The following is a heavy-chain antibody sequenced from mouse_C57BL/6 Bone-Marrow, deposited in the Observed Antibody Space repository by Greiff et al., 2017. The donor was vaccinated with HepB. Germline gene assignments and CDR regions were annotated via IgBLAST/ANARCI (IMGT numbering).Heavy chain of an antibody. J-gene: IGHJ1*03. CDR2: IYPGSGNT. CDR1: GYTFTDYY. Sequence: QVQLQQSGAELVRPGASVKLSCKASGYTFTDYYINWVKQRPGQGLEWIARIYPGSGNTYYNEKFKGKATLTAEKSSSTAYMQLSSLTSEDSAVYFCARGDYLWYFDVWGTGTTVTVSS. CDR3: ARGDYLWYFDV. V-gene: IGHV1-76*01. D-gene: IGHD2-4*01.